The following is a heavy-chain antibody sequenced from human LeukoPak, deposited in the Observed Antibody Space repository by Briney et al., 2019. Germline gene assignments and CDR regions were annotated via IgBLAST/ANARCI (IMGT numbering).Heavy chain of an antibody. Sequence: GGSLRLSCAASGFTFSSYAMHWVRQAPGKGLEWVAVISYDGSNKYYADSVKGRFTISRDNSKNTLYLQMSSLRAEDTAVYYCARDLEPLQFNWFDPWGQGTLVTVSS. CDR2: ISYDGSNK. V-gene: IGHV3-30-3*01. CDR3: ARDLEPLQFNWFDP. J-gene: IGHJ5*02. D-gene: IGHD4-11*01. CDR1: GFTFSSYA.